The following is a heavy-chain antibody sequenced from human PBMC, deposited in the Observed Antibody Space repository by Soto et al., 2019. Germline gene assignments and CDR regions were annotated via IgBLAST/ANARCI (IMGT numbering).Heavy chain of an antibody. D-gene: IGHD1-1*01. V-gene: IGHV1-18*01. CDR3: ARGRYGDY. J-gene: IGHJ4*02. Sequence: QVHLVQSVAEVKKPGASVKVSCKASGYTFTSYGITWVRQAPGQGLEWMGWISAHNGNTDYAQKLQVRVIVTRDTSTSTAYMELRSLRSDDTAVYYCARGRYGDYWGQGALVTVSS. CDR1: GYTFTSYG. CDR2: ISAHNGNT.